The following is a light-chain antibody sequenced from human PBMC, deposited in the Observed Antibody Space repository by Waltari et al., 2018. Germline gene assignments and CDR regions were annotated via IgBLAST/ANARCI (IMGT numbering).Light chain of an antibody. Sequence: DTVLTQSPANLSLSPGVRATLSCRASQNVRNFLAWYQQKPGQAPRLLIYDTSNRATGIPARFSGSGFGTDFTLTITSLEPEDFAVYYCQQRNNWPLTFGGGTKVEIK. CDR1: QNVRNF. J-gene: IGKJ4*01. CDR2: DTS. V-gene: IGKV3-11*01. CDR3: QQRNNWPLT.